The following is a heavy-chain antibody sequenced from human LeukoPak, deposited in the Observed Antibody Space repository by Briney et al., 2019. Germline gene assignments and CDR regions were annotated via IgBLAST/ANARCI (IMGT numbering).Heavy chain of an antibody. CDR1: GGSISSYY. CDR3: ARERHNFDY. CDR2: IYYSGST. Sequence: SETLSLTCTVSGGSISSYYWSWIRQPPGKGLEWIGYIYYSGSTNYNPSLKSRVTISVDTSKNQFSLKLSSVTAADTAVYYCARERHNFDYWGQGTLVTVSS. J-gene: IGHJ4*02. V-gene: IGHV4-59*01.